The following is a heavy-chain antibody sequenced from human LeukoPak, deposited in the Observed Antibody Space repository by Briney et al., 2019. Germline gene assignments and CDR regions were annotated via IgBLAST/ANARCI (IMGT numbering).Heavy chain of an antibody. CDR2: FDPEDGET. D-gene: IGHD1-1*01. CDR3: ATDRPRVGRYNWNDERAFDI. J-gene: IGHJ3*02. Sequence: ASVKVSCKVSGYTLTELSMHWVRQAPGKGLEWMGGFDPEDGETIYAQKFQGRVTMTEDTSTDTAYMELSSLRSEDTAVYYCATDRPRVGRYNWNDERAFDIWGQGTMVTVSS. V-gene: IGHV1-24*01. CDR1: GYTLTELS.